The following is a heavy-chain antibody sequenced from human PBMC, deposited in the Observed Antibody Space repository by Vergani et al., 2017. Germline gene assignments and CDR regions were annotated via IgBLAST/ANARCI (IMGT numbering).Heavy chain of an antibody. V-gene: IGHV4-61*01. D-gene: IGHD4-17*01. CDR3: ARARGVWDYGDYPTEYYFDY. Sequence: QVQLQESGPGLVKPSETLSLTCTVSGGPVSSGSYYWSWIRQPPGKGLEWIGYIYYSGSTNYNPSLKSRVTISVDPSKNQFSLELSPVTAADTAVYYCARARGVWDYGDYPTEYYFDYWGQGTLVTVSS. CDR2: IYYSGST. CDR1: GGPVSSGSYY. J-gene: IGHJ4*02.